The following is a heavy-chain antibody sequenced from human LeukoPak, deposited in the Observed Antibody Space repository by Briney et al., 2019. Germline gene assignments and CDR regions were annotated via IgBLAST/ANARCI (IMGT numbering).Heavy chain of an antibody. Sequence: SGPTLVNPTQTLTLTCTFSGFSLSTSGVGVGWIRQPPGKALEWLALIYWDDDKRYSPSLKSRLTITKDTSKNQVVLTMTNMDPVDTATYYCAHRVVSSSWDGVWPPGWFDPWGQGTLVTVSS. V-gene: IGHV2-5*02. J-gene: IGHJ5*02. CDR1: GFSLSTSGVG. CDR2: IYWDDDK. CDR3: AHRVVSSSWDGVWPPGWFDP. D-gene: IGHD6-13*01.